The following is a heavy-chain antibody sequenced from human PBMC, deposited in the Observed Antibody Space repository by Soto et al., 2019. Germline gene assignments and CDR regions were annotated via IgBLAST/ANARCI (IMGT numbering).Heavy chain of an antibody. J-gene: IGHJ5*02. V-gene: IGHV1-69*04. CDR1: GGTFSSYT. CDR3: ARDTNCSGGSCYPTEINWFDP. D-gene: IGHD2-15*01. Sequence: SVKVSCKASGGTFSSYTISWVRQAPGQGLEWMGRIIPILGIANYAQKFQGRVTITADKSTSTAYMELSSLRSEDTAVYYCARDTNCSGGSCYPTEINWFDPWGQGTLVTVSS. CDR2: IIPILGIA.